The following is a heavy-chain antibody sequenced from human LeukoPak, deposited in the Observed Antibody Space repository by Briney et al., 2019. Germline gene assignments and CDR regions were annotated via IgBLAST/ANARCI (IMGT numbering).Heavy chain of an antibody. CDR2: ISYDGSNK. J-gene: IGHJ4*02. CDR3: AKDQGGAAAAGTANYFDY. Sequence: GSLRLSCAASGFTFSSYGMHWVRQAPGKGLEWVAVISYDGSNKYYADSVKGRFTISRDNSKNTLYLQMNSLRAEDTAVYYCAKDQGGAAAAGTANYFDYWGQGTLVTVSS. V-gene: IGHV3-30*18. CDR1: GFTFSSYG. D-gene: IGHD6-13*01.